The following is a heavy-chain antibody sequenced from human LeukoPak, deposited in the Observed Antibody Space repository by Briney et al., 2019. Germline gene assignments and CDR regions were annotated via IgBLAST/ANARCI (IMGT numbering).Heavy chain of an antibody. D-gene: IGHD6-13*01. J-gene: IGHJ4*02. CDR3: AMQQLATRAFDY. CDR1: GGSISSSSYY. CDR2: IYYSGST. V-gene: IGHV4-39*06. Sequence: SETLSLTCTVSGGSISSSSYYWGWIRQPPGKGLEWIGSIYYSGSTYYNPSLKSRVTISVDTSKNQFPLKLSSVTAADTAVYYCAMQQLATRAFDYWGQGTLVTVSS.